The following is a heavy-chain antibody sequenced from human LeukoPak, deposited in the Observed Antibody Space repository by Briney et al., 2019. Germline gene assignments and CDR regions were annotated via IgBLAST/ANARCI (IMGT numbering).Heavy chain of an antibody. V-gene: IGHV3-23*01. CDR3: VKYREIIILVRGVISLTGKGFDY. Sequence: GGSLRLSCAASGFTFSTYAMTWGRQAPGKGLEWVSVISGSGSRTYYADSVKGRFTLSRDNSKNTLYLQMNSLRAEDTAVYFCVKYREIIILVRGVISLTGKGFDYWGQGTLVTVSS. D-gene: IGHD3-10*01. CDR1: GFTFSTYA. CDR2: ISGSGSRT. J-gene: IGHJ4*02.